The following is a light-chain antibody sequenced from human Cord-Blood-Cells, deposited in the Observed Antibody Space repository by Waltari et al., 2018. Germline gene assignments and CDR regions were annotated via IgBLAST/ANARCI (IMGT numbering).Light chain of an antibody. V-gene: IGKV3-15*01. J-gene: IGKJ1*01. CDR3: QQYNNWPPCT. CDR2: GAS. Sequence: EIVMTQSPATLSVSPGERATLSCRASQSVSSNLAWYQQKPGQAPRLLIYGASTRATGIPARFSGSGSGTEFTLTISSLQSEDFAVYYCQQYNNWPPCTFGQRTNVEIK. CDR1: QSVSSN.